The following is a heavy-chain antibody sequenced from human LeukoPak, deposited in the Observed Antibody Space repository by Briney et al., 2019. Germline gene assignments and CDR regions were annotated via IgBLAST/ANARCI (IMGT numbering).Heavy chain of an antibody. V-gene: IGHV4-30-4*08. CDR2: IYYSGST. CDR3: ARGRPLERLLWFGEQIYAFDI. D-gene: IGHD3-10*01. J-gene: IGHJ3*02. CDR1: GGSISSGDYY. Sequence: SQTLSLTCTVSGGSISSGDYYWSWIRQPPGKGLEWIGYIYYSGSTYYNPSLKSRVTISVDTSKNQFSLKLSSVTAADTAVYYCARGRPLERLLWFGEQIYAFDIWGQGTMVTVSS.